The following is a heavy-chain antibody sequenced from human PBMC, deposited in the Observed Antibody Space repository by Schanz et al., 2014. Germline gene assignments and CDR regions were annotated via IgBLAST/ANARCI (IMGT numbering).Heavy chain of an antibody. CDR2: IWHDGSGK. J-gene: IGHJ4*02. Sequence: QVFLAESGGGVVQPGRSLRLSCVASGFTFNNYGMHWVRQAPGKGLGWVAVIWHDGSGKYYADSVKGRFTISRDNSKNTLYLQMNSLRAEDTAIYFCAKDAAYYDSVIFPDHWGQGTLXTVSS. CDR1: GFTFNNYG. D-gene: IGHD3-22*01. CDR3: AKDAAYYDSVIFPDH. V-gene: IGHV3-33*06.